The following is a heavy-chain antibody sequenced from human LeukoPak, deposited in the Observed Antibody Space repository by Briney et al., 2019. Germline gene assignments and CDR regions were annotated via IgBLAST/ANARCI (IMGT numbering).Heavy chain of an antibody. V-gene: IGHV1-8*03. D-gene: IGHD3-10*01. CDR2: MNPNSGNT. CDR3: ARTRFPYYRLSGTDYYSMDV. J-gene: IGHJ6*03. CDR1: GGTFSSYA. Sequence: ASVKVSCKASGGTFSSYAINWVRQATGQGLEWMGWMNPNSGNTGYAQKFQGRVTITRNTSISTAYMELSSLRSEDTAVYYCARTRFPYYRLSGTDYYSMDVWGKGTTVTVSS.